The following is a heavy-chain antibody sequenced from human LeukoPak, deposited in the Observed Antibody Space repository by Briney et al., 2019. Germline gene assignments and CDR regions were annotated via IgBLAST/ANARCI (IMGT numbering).Heavy chain of an antibody. Sequence: GRSLRLSCAASGFTFSNYVMHWVRQAPGKGLEWVALIPYDGSNTYYADSVKGRFTISRDDSKNTLFLQMNSLRAEDTAVYYCATGYSDSLRSPLDSWGQGTLVTVSS. CDR2: IPYDGSNT. D-gene: IGHD3-22*01. J-gene: IGHJ5*01. V-gene: IGHV3-30*04. CDR1: GFTFSNYV. CDR3: ATGYSDSLRSPLDS.